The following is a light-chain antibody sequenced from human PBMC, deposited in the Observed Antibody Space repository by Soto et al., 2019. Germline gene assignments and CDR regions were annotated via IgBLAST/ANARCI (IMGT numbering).Light chain of an antibody. V-gene: IGLV2-14*03. Sequence: QSVLTQPASVSGSPGQSITISCTGTSSDVGGYNYVSWYQQHPGKAPKLMIFHVSDRPSGVSNRFSGSKSGNTAFLTISGLQAEDEADYYCSSCTTSNTVVFGTGTKLTVL. J-gene: IGLJ1*01. CDR1: SSDVGGYNY. CDR3: SSCTTSNTVV. CDR2: HVS.